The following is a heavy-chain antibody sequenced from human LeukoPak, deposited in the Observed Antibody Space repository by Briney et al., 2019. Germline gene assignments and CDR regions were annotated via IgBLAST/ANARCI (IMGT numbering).Heavy chain of an antibody. Sequence: HSGGSLRLSCAASGFTFSSYGMHWVRQAPGKGLEWVAFIRYDGSNKYYADSVKGRFTISRDNSKNTLYLQMNSLRAEDTAVYYCAKGMAAAGDYYYYYMDVWGKGTTVTISS. D-gene: IGHD6-13*01. CDR3: AKGMAAAGDYYYYYMDV. J-gene: IGHJ6*03. V-gene: IGHV3-30*02. CDR2: IRYDGSNK. CDR1: GFTFSSYG.